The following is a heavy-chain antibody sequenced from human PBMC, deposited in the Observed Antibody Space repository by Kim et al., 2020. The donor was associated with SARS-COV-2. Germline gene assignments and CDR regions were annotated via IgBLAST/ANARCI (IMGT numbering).Heavy chain of an antibody. V-gene: IGHV3-23*01. D-gene: IGHD3-10*01. J-gene: IGHJ6*02. Sequence: YYAECVKGRFTITRDNSKNTLYRQMNSLRAEDTAVYYCAKGGFGAFGMDAWGQGTTVTVSS. CDR3: AKGGFGAFGMDA.